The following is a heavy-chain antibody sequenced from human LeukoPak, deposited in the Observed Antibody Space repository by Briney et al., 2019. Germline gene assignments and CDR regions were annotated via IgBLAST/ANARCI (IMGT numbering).Heavy chain of an antibody. Sequence: ASVKVSCKASGYTFTGYHMHWVRQAPGQGLEWMGWINPNSGGTNYAQKFQGRVTMTRDTSISTAYMELSRLRSDDTAVYYCARSFDYYSSGSYYPTFDYWGQGTLVTVSS. V-gene: IGHV1-2*02. CDR1: GYTFTGYH. CDR3: ARSFDYYSSGSYYPTFDY. J-gene: IGHJ4*02. CDR2: INPNSGGT. D-gene: IGHD3-10*01.